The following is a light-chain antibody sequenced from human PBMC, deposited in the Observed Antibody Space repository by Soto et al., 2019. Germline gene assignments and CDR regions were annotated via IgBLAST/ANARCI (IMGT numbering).Light chain of an antibody. CDR1: SGSVAPSHY. Sequence: QTVVTQEPSFSVSPGGTVTLTCGMSSGSVAPSHYPSWYQQTPGQTPRTLIYSTNTRSSGVPDRFSGSILGNKAALTITGAQADDESDYYCALYMGTGIWVFGGGTKVTV. CDR3: ALYMGTGIWV. J-gene: IGLJ3*02. CDR2: STN. V-gene: IGLV8-61*01.